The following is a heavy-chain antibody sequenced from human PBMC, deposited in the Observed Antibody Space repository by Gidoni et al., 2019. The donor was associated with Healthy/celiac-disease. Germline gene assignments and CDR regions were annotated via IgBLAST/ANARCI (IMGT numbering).Heavy chain of an antibody. V-gene: IGHV4-34*01. D-gene: IGHD2-2*01. CDR3: ARGQAVPAAEYGY. CDR1: RSSFSGYY. J-gene: IGHJ4*02. CDR2: INHSGST. Sequence: QVPLQQCCAGLLPPSDTLSLTCAVYRSSFSGYYWIWIRQHPGKGMEWIGEINHSGSTNYNPSLKSRVTISVDTSKNQFSLKLSSVTAADKAVYYCARGQAVPAAEYGYWGQGTLVTVSS.